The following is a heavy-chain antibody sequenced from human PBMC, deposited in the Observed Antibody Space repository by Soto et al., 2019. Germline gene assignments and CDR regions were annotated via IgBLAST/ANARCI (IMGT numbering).Heavy chain of an antibody. V-gene: IGHV2-5*02. CDR1: GFSLSTSGVG. CDR3: AHSRYNWNDVRWFDP. D-gene: IGHD1-20*01. Sequence: QITLKESGPTLVKPTQTLTLTCTFSGFSLSTSGVGVGWIRQPPEKALEWLALIYWDDDKRYSPSLKSRLTITKDTSKNQVVLTMTNMDPVDTATYYCAHSRYNWNDVRWFDPWGQGTLVTVSS. J-gene: IGHJ5*02. CDR2: IYWDDDK.